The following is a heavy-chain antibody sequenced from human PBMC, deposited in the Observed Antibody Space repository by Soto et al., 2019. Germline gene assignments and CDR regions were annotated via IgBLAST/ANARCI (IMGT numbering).Heavy chain of an antibody. J-gene: IGHJ5*02. CDR3: ASPIVVVVAANWFDP. CDR1: GFTFSSYA. V-gene: IGHV3-30-3*01. D-gene: IGHD2-15*01. CDR2: ISYDGSNK. Sequence: PGGSLRLSCAASGFTFSSYAMHWVRQAPGKGLEWVAVISYDGSNKYYADSVKGRFTISRDNSKNTLYLQMNSLRAEDTAVYYCASPIVVVVAANWFDPWGQGTLVTVSS.